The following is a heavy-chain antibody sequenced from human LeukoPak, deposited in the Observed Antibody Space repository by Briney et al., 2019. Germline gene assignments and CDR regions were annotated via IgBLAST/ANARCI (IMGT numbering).Heavy chain of an antibody. CDR1: GFTFSSYS. CDR3: ARGADGVSSNSRGWFDP. Sequence: GGSLRLSCAASGFTFSSYSMNWVRQAPGKGLEWVSSISTSSSYIYYADSVKGRFTISRDNAKKSLYLQMNSLRAEDTAVYYCARGADGVSSNSRGWFDPWGRGTLVTVSS. CDR2: ISTSSSYI. J-gene: IGHJ5*02. D-gene: IGHD2-15*01. V-gene: IGHV3-21*01.